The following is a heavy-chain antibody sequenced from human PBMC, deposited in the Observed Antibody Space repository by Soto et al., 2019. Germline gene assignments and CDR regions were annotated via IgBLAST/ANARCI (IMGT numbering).Heavy chain of an antibody. CDR2: ISYDGSNK. Sequence: PGGSLRLSCAASGFTFSSYGMHWVRQAPGKGLEWVAVISYDGSNKYYADSVKGRFTISRDNSKNTLYLQMNSLRAEDTAVYYCAKDTLDAFDIWGQGTMVTVSS. J-gene: IGHJ3*02. V-gene: IGHV3-30*18. CDR3: AKDTLDAFDI. CDR1: GFTFSSYG.